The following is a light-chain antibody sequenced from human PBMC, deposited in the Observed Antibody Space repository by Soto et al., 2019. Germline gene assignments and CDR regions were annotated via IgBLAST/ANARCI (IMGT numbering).Light chain of an antibody. CDR3: GTWDSSLSAVV. CDR2: DSN. Sequence: QYVLTQTPSVSAAPGQKVTISCSGSSSNMGNNYVSWYQQLPGTAPKLLIYDSNKRPSGIPDRFSGSKSGTSATLGITGLQTGDEADYYCGTWDSSLSAVVFGGGTKLTVL. V-gene: IGLV1-51*01. CDR1: SSNMGNNY. J-gene: IGLJ2*01.